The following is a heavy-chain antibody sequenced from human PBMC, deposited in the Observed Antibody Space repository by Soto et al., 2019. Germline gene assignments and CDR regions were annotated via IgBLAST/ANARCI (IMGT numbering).Heavy chain of an antibody. J-gene: IGHJ5*02. V-gene: IGHV4-39*01. CDR3: ARRERAAGTDWWFDP. Sequence: SETLSLTCAVSGGSISSSNWWSWIRQPPGKGLEWIGSIYYSGSTYYSPSLKSRVTISVDTSKNQFSLKLSSVTAADTAVYYCARRERAAGTDWWFDPWGQGILVTVSS. D-gene: IGHD6-13*01. CDR1: GGSISSSNW. CDR2: IYYSGST.